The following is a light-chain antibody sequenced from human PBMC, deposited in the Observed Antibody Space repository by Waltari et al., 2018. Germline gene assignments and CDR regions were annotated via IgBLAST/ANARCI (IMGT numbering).Light chain of an antibody. CDR1: QSVSSDY. CDR3: QHYDRSPLYT. V-gene: IGKV3-20*01. CDR2: GAY. J-gene: IGKJ2*01. Sequence: EIVLTQSPGTLSLSPGDRATLPCRARQSVSSDYLAWYQQKPGQAPRLLIYGAYSRATGIPDRFSGSGSGTDFTLTISRLEPEDSAVYYCQHYDRSPLYTFGQGTKLEIK.